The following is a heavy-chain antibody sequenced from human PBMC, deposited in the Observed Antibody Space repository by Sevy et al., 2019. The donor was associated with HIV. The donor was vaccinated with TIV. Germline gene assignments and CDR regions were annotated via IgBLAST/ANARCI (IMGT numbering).Heavy chain of an antibody. CDR3: AKDLMIVLVKLDAFDI. CDR2: IYSDGTT. CDR1: GFSVSRNH. D-gene: IGHD3-22*01. J-gene: IGHJ3*02. Sequence: GGSLRLSCAASGFSVSRNHINWVRQAPGKGQEWISVIYSDGTTQYADSVKGRFTISRDNSKNTLYLHMNSLRAEDTAVYYCAKDLMIVLVKLDAFDIWGQGTMVTVSS. V-gene: IGHV3-53*01.